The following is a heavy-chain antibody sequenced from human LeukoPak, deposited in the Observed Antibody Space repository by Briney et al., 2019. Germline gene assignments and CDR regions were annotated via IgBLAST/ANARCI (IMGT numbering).Heavy chain of an antibody. Sequence: SETLYLTCNVSGGSISSYYWSWIRQPAGKGLEWIGRIYTSGSTNYNPSLKSRVTMSVDTSKNQFSLKLSSVTAADTAVYYCARESGYSYGYYYYYMDVWGKGTTVTISS. CDR2: IYTSGST. CDR3: ARESGYSYGYYYYYMDV. CDR1: GGSISSYY. V-gene: IGHV4-4*07. D-gene: IGHD5-18*01. J-gene: IGHJ6*03.